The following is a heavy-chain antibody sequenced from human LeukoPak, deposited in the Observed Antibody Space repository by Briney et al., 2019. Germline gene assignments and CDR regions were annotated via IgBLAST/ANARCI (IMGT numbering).Heavy chain of an antibody. CDR1: GGTFSSYA. D-gene: IGHD3-3*01. V-gene: IGHV1-69*13. J-gene: IGHJ6*03. CDR3: ARTSTYYDFWSGPPSDYYYYYMDV. Sequence: ASVKVSCKASGGTFSSYAISWVRQAPGQGLEWMGGIIPIFGTANYAQKFQGRVTITADESTSTAYMELSSLRSEDTAVYYCARTSTYYDFWSGPPSDYYYYYMDVWGKGTTVTVSS. CDR2: IIPIFGTA.